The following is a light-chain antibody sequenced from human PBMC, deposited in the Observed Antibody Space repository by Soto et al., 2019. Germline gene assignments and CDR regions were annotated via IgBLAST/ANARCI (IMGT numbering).Light chain of an antibody. Sequence: EIVLTQSPVTLSLSPGERATLSCRASQSVTSTYSAWYQQKPGQSPRLIIYGGSTRARGFPDKFSGGRAGTSFPLTTSGLEPVDSAVYYCHCHQFDSSRVYTFGQGTKLQI. V-gene: IGKV3-20*01. CDR2: GGS. CDR1: QSVTSTY. J-gene: IGKJ2*01. CDR3: HCHQFDSSRVYT.